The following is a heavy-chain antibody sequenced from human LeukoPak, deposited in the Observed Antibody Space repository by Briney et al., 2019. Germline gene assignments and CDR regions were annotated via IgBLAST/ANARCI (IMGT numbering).Heavy chain of an antibody. CDR2: ISGGGAAS. Sequence: GGSLSFSCAASGFSFIAYARMWVRRAPGKGLKWVSAISGGGAASYQADLVRGRFTISRDTSENTVYLQMNSLRAEDTAVYYCARLSGTSGTTSRVLHYWGQGALVTVSS. D-gene: IGHD1-1*01. CDR1: GFSFIAYA. CDR3: ARLSGTSGTTSRVLHY. J-gene: IGHJ4*02. V-gene: IGHV3-23*01.